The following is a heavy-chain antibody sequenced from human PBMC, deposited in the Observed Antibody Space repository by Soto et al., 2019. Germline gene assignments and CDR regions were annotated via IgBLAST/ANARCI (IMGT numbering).Heavy chain of an antibody. CDR1: GGSISSGGYY. Sequence: SETLSLTCTVSGGSISSGGYYWSWIRQHPGKGLEWIGYIYYSGSTYYNPSLKSRVTISVDTSKNQFSLKLSSVTAADTAVYYCARGSYSSGYLLDYWGQGTLVTVSS. CDR2: IYYSGST. CDR3: ARGSYSSGYLLDY. J-gene: IGHJ4*02. V-gene: IGHV4-31*03. D-gene: IGHD3-22*01.